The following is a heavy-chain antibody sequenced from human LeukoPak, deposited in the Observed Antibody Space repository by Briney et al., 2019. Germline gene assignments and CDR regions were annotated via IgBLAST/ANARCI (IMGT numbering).Heavy chain of an antibody. V-gene: IGHV4-39*01. CDR3: ATYYYDSSGYYTSYYYYYYMDV. CDR1: GDSISDHHYY. CDR2: FFYDGST. D-gene: IGHD3-22*01. J-gene: IGHJ6*03. Sequence: SETLSLTCTVSGDSISDHHYYWGWIRQPPGKGLEWIGSFFYDGSTYYNPSLKSRVTISVDTSKNQFSLKLSSVTAADTAVYYCATYYYDSSGYYTSYYYYYYMDVWGKGTTVTVSS.